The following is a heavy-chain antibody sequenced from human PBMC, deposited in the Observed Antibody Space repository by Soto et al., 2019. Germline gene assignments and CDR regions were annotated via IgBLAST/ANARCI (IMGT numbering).Heavy chain of an antibody. V-gene: IGHV4-34*01. Sequence: SETLSLTCAVYGGSFSGYYWSWIRQPPGKGLEWIGEINHSGSTNYNPSLKSRVTISVDTSKNQFSLKLSSVTAADTAVYYCARGPYSSGWYVVDYWGQGTLVTV. CDR1: GGSFSGYY. J-gene: IGHJ4*02. CDR3: ARGPYSSGWYVVDY. D-gene: IGHD6-19*01. CDR2: INHSGST.